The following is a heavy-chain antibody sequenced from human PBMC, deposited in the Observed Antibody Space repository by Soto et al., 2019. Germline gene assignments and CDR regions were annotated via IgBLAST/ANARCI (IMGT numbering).Heavy chain of an antibody. V-gene: IGHV1-2*02. CDR3: ARENWRYVD. Sequence: QAQLLQSGAEAKRPGTSVKVSCKVSGYTFTNYFHLIRQAPGPGLEWMGWMNPNDGDTAYARNFQGRVTLTRATSITTAYMELSRLTSDDTAVYYCARENWRYVDWGQGTLVTVSS. J-gene: IGHJ4*02. CDR1: GYTFTNY. D-gene: IGHD3-16*01. CDR2: MNPNDGDT.